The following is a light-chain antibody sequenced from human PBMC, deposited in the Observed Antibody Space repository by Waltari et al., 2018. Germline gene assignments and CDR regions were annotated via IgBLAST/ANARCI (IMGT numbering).Light chain of an antibody. CDR2: KVY. J-gene: IGKJ4*01. V-gene: IGKV1-5*03. CDR1: QSVTL. CDR3: QQHNTYPFT. Sequence: GDRVTIACRASQSVTLLAWYQQRPGEAPKLLIYKVYNLNSGVPSRFSGSGSGTEFTLTISSLQPEDIATYYCQQHNTYPFTFGGGTKVEIK.